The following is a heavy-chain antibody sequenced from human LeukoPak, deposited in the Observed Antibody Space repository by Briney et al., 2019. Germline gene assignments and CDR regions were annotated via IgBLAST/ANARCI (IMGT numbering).Heavy chain of an antibody. Sequence: GGSLRLSCAASGFTFSSYGMHWVRQAPGKGLEWVAVISYDGSNKYYADSVKGRFTISRDNSKNTLYLQMNSLRAEDTAVYYCAREGQSPGYGGKPGDDWGQGTLVIVSS. CDR1: GFTFSSYG. J-gene: IGHJ4*02. D-gene: IGHD4-23*01. V-gene: IGHV3-30*03. CDR3: AREGQSPGYGGKPGDD. CDR2: ISYDGSNK.